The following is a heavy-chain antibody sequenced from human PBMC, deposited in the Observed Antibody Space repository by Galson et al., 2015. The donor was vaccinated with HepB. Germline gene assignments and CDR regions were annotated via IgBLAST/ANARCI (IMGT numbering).Heavy chain of an antibody. CDR2: ISTGSSKI. J-gene: IGHJ5*02. D-gene: IGHD5-12*01. CDR3: ARYRGVATWDT. CDR1: GFTFTSYS. Sequence: SLRLSCAASGFTFTSYSMNWVRQVPGKGLEWVSLISTGSSKINYADSVKGRFAISRDNARNILYLQMNSLRVEDTAVYYCARYRGVATWDTWGPGTLVTVSS. V-gene: IGHV3-21*06.